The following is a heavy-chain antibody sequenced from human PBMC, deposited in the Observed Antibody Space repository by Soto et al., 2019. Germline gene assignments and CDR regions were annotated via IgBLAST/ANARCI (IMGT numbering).Heavy chain of an antibody. V-gene: IGHV1-8*01. D-gene: IGHD2-15*01. CDR3: AREVVRKGFDS. CDR1: GYTFTSYD. Sequence: QLQLVQSGAEVKKPGASVKVSCKASGYTFTSYDINWVRQAIGQGLEWMGWMNPNSGNPDYAQKFQVRVTMTRNTSISTAYMELSRLSSEDTAVYYCAREVVRKGFDSWGQGTLVTVSS. CDR2: MNPNSGNP. J-gene: IGHJ5*01.